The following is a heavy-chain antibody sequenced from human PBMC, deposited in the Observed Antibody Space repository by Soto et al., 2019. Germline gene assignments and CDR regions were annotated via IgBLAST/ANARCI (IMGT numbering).Heavy chain of an antibody. CDR1: GGSISSYY. V-gene: IGHV4-59*08. CDR3: ARHVEEWLEFDY. D-gene: IGHD6-19*01. Sequence: TSETLSLTCTVSGGSISSYYWSWIRQPPGKGLEWIGYIYYSGSTNYNPSLKSRVTISVDTSKNQFSLKLSSVTAADTAVYYCARHVEEWLEFDYWGQGTLVTVSS. J-gene: IGHJ4*02. CDR2: IYYSGST.